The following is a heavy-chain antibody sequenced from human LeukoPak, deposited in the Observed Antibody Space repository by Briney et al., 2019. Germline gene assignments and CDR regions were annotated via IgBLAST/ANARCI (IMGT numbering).Heavy chain of an antibody. J-gene: IGHJ5*02. Sequence: GASVKVSCKASGYTFTCYYMNWVRQAPGQGLEWMGWINPNSGGTNYAQKFQGRVTMTRDTSTSTVFMELSSLRSEDTAVYFCARGPPGGGYDTSKRGLFDPWGQGTLVTVSS. D-gene: IGHD3-22*01. CDR3: ARGPPGGGYDTSKRGLFDP. CDR2: INPNSGGT. CDR1: GYTFTCYY. V-gene: IGHV1-2*02.